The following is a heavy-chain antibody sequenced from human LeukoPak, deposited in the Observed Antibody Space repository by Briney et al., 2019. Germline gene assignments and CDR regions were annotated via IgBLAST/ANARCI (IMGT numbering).Heavy chain of an antibody. CDR3: ARGGYYRYYYYYMDV. D-gene: IGHD3-3*01. Sequence: SETLSLTCTVSGGSISSYYWSWIRQPPGKGLEWIGYIYYSGSTNYNPSLKSRVTISVDTSKNQFSLKLSSVTAADTAVYYCARGGYYRYYYYYMDVWGKGTTVTASS. CDR1: GGSISSYY. J-gene: IGHJ6*03. V-gene: IGHV4-59*01. CDR2: IYYSGST.